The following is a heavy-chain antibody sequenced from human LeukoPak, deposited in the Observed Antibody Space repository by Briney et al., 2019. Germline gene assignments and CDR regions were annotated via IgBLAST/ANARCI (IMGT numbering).Heavy chain of an antibody. V-gene: IGHV3-30*04. CDR3: ARVAKKIVVVPAASYYMDV. CDR2: ISHDGSNK. Sequence: GGSLRLSCAASGFTFSSYAMHWVRQAPVKGLEWVAIISHDGSNKYYADSVKGRFTISRDNSKNTLYLQMNSLRAEDTAVYYCARVAKKIVVVPAASYYMDVWGKGTTVTVSS. CDR1: GFTFSSYA. J-gene: IGHJ6*03. D-gene: IGHD2-2*01.